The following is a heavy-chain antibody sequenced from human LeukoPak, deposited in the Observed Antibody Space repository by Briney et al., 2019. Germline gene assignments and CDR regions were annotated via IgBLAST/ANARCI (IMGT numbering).Heavy chain of an antibody. J-gene: IGHJ4*02. Sequence: GASVKVSCKVSGYTLTELSMHWVRQAPGKGLEWMGGFDPEDGETIYAQKFRGRVTMTTDTSTSTAYMELRSLRSDDTAVYYCARDLLWFGELHPIDYWGQGTLVTVSS. D-gene: IGHD3-10*01. CDR2: FDPEDGET. CDR1: GYTLTELS. CDR3: ARDLLWFGELHPIDY. V-gene: IGHV1-24*01.